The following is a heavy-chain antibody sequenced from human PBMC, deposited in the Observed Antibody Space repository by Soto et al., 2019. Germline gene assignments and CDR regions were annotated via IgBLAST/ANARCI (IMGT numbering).Heavy chain of an antibody. D-gene: IGHD3-3*01. CDR1: GDTFSSHS. CDR2: IIPFVGRE. Sequence: QVQLVQSGAEVKKPGSSVKVSCKASGDTFSSHSFTWVRQAPGQGLEWMGRIIPFVGRESHAQKFKGRVTISADTYTGTVYMELSSLRADDTAIYYCATAASIFGAASDYWGRGTLVTVSS. V-gene: IGHV1-69*08. CDR3: ATAASIFGAASDY. J-gene: IGHJ4*02.